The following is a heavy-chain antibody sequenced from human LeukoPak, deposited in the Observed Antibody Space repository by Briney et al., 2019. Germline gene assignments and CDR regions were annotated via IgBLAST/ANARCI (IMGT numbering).Heavy chain of an antibody. V-gene: IGHV1-2*04. Sequence: ASVKVSCKASGYTFTGYYMHWVRQAPGQGLEWMGWINPNSGGTNYAQKFQGWVTMTRDTSISTAYMELSRLRSDDTAVYYCARALRGSDGGFWFDPWGQGTLVTVSS. J-gene: IGHJ5*02. CDR2: INPNSGGT. CDR3: ARALRGSDGGFWFDP. CDR1: GYTFTGYY. D-gene: IGHD3-16*01.